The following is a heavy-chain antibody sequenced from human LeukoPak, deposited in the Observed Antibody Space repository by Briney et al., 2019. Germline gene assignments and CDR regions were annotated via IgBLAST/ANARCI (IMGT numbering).Heavy chain of an antibody. CDR2: MYYSGST. CDR3: ARGLLWFGELSFDP. J-gene: IGHJ5*02. Sequence: PSETLSLTCTVSGGSISSSSYYWGWIRQPPGKGLEWIGTMYYSGSTYYNPSLKSRVTISVDTSKNQFSLKLSSVTAADTAVYYCARGLLWFGELSFDPWGQGTLVTVSS. V-gene: IGHV4-39*07. CDR1: GGSISSSSYY. D-gene: IGHD3-10*01.